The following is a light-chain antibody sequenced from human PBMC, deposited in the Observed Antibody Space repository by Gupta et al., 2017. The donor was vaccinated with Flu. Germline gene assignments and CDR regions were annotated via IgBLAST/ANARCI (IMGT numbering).Light chain of an antibody. J-gene: IGKJ4*01. CDR3: QQDNKWPFA. CDR2: GAS. V-gene: IGKV3-15*01. Sequence: IVITHSPATLPVSPGERATLSCRASQSVSSDLDWYQQKPGQAPRLLIHGASCRATGIPARFSGSGYGTEFTLTISSLQSEDFAVYYCQQDNKWPFAFGGGTKVEIK. CDR1: QSVSSD.